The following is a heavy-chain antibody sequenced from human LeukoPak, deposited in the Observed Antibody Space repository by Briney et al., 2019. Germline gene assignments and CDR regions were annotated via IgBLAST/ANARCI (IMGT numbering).Heavy chain of an antibody. CDR1: GLTFSNAW. D-gene: IGHD1-26*01. V-gene: IGHV3-15*01. CDR2: ISRKADGGTT. CDR3: STPGGSYSLI. J-gene: IGHJ4*02. Sequence: AGGSLRLSCAASGLTFSNAWMSWVRQAPGKGLEWVGRISRKADGGTTDYAAPVKGRFTVSRDDSINTLYLQMDSLKTEDTAVYYCSTPGGSYSLIWGQGALVTVSS.